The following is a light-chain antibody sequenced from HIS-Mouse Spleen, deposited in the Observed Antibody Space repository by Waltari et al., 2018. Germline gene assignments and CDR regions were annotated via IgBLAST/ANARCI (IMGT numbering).Light chain of an antibody. CDR1: SSYVGGYND. CDR2: EVS. V-gene: IGLV2-14*01. Sequence: QSALTQPASVSGSPGQSITISCTGTSSYVGGYNDVSWYQQHPGKAPKLMIYEVSNRPSGVSNRFSGSKSGNTASLTISGLQAEDEADYYCSSYTSSSTLWVFGGGTKLTVL. J-gene: IGLJ3*02. CDR3: SSYTSSSTLWV.